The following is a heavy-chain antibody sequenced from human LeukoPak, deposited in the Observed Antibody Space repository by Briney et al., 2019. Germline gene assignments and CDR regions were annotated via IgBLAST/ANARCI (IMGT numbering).Heavy chain of an antibody. V-gene: IGHV3-30*18. CDR2: ISYDGSNK. CDR3: AKEPFDY. CDR1: GFTFSSYG. Sequence: GGSLRLSCAASGFTFSSYGMHWVRQAPGKGLEWVAVISYDGSNKYYADPVKGRFTISRDNSKNTLYLQMNSLRAEDTAVYYCAKEPFDYWGQGTLVTVSS. J-gene: IGHJ4*02.